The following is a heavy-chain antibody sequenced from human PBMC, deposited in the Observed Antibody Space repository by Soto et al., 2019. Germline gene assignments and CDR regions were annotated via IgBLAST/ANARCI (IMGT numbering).Heavy chain of an antibody. CDR1: GYTFTSYG. D-gene: IGHD3-10*01. J-gene: IGHJ6*03. CDR2: ISAYNGNT. Sequence: ALVKVACQASGYTFTSYGMSWVRKAPGQGLEWMGWISAYNGNTNYAQKLQGRVTMTTNTSTSTAYMELRSLRSDDTAVYYCERGGKVRGVSYSSSMAVWAKGPRSPSP. V-gene: IGHV1-18*01. CDR3: ERGGKVRGVSYSSSMAV.